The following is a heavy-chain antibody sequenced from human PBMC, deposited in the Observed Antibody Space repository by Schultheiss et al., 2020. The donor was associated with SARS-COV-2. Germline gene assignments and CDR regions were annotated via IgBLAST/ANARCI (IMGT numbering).Heavy chain of an antibody. D-gene: IGHD6-6*01. CDR2: ISSSGSTI. J-gene: IGHJ3*02. V-gene: IGHV3-48*03. Sequence: GGSLRLSCAASGFTFSSYAMSWVRQAPGKGLEWVSAISSSGSTIYYADSVKGRFTISRDNAKNSLYLQMNSLRAEDTAVYYCARVVGYSSSSYTDAFDIWGQGTMVTVSS. CDR3: ARVVGYSSSSYTDAFDI. CDR1: GFTFSSYA.